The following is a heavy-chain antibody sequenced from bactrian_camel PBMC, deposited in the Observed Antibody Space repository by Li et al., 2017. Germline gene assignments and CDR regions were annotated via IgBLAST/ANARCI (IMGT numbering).Heavy chain of an antibody. J-gene: IGHJ4*01. Sequence: VQLVESGGGSAQAGGSLRLSRVFDDDYTVSNYCSGWYREAPGKEREAVAAIDWDGRTTYGDAVKGRFTVSKDNHARAVYLQMDGLIPADTAMYVCAAATSCGTIGQRGRALRAEGRGTQVTVSS. CDR1: DYTVSNYC. CDR2: IDWDGRT. D-gene: IGHD4*01. V-gene: IGHV3S53*01.